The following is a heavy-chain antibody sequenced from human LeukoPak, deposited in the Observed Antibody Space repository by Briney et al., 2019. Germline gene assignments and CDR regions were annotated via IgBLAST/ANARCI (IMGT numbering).Heavy chain of an antibody. V-gene: IGHV3-21*05. D-gene: IGHD5-18*01. CDR3: ARTARHLDY. CDR1: GFTFSNYG. CDR2: ISGSGTDI. Sequence: GGSLRLSCAASGFTFSNYGIHWVRQAPGKGLECLSYISGSGTDINYADSVRGRFTISRDNAKNLLYLQMNDLRVEDTAVYYCARTARHLDYWGQGTLVTVSS. J-gene: IGHJ4*02.